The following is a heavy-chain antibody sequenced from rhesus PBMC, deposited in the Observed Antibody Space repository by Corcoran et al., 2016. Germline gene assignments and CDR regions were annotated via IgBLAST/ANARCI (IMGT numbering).Heavy chain of an antibody. D-gene: IGHD6-13*01. CDR3: ARVSYSSWSREYFEF. J-gene: IGHJ1*01. Sequence: QVQLQESGPGLVKPSETLSLPSAVSGGSLIRSNWWSWIRQPPGEGLGWVGYISGSSGSTYYNPSLKSRVTISTDTAKNQFSLKLSSVTAADTAVYYCARVSYSSWSREYFEFWGQGALVTVSS. V-gene: IGHV4-65*01. CDR2: ISGSSGST. CDR1: GGSLIRSNW.